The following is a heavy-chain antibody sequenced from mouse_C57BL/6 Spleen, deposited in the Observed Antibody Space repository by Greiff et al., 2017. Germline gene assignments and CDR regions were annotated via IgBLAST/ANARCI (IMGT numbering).Heavy chain of an antibody. CDR1: GYTFTSYW. D-gene: IGHD3-3*01. Sequence: VQLQQPGAELVKPGASVKLSCKASGYTFTSYWMQWVKQRPGQGLEWIGEIDPSDSYTNYNQKFKGKATLTVDTSSSTAYMQLSSLTSEDSAVYYCARGQDSPYAMDYWGQGTSVTVSS. CDR3: ARGQDSPYAMDY. V-gene: IGHV1-50*01. J-gene: IGHJ4*01. CDR2: IDPSDSYT.